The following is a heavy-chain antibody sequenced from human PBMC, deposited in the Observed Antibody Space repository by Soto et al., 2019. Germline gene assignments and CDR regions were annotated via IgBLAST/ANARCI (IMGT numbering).Heavy chain of an antibody. D-gene: IGHD2-2*01. V-gene: IGHV3-7*05. CDR3: ARSISAIPGDN. CDR1: GFSFSSYW. CDR2: IKPEGSEI. J-gene: IGHJ4*02. Sequence: EVQLVESGGGLVQPGGSLRLSCAASGFSFSSYWMSWVRQVPGKGLEWVANIKPEGSEIYYVDSVKGRFTISRDNAKNSVYLQMNSLSAEDTAMYHCARSISAIPGDNWGQGTLVTVSS.